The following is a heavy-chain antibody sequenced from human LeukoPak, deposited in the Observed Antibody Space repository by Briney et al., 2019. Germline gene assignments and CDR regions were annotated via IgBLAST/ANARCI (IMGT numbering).Heavy chain of an antibody. J-gene: IGHJ4*02. V-gene: IGHV3-49*03. CDR1: GFTFGDYA. CDR3: TRMDFWSGYYTAPDY. Sequence: GGSLRLSCTASGFTFGDYAMSWFRQAPGKGLEWVGFIRSKACGGTTEYAASVKGRFTISRDDSKSIAYLQMNSLKTEDTAVYYCTRMDFWSGYYTAPDYWGQGTLVTVSS. D-gene: IGHD3-3*01. CDR2: IRSKACGGTT.